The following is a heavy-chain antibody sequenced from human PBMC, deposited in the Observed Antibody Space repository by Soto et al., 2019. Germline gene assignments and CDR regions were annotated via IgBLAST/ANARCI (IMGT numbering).Heavy chain of an antibody. CDR3: ARVAPRITFGGVIPHHIDY. CDR2: ISYDGSNK. J-gene: IGHJ4*02. V-gene: IGHV3-30-3*01. CDR1: GFTFSSYA. Sequence: GGSLRLSCAASGFTFSSYAMHWVRQAPGKGLEWVAVISYDGSNKYYADSVKGRFTISRDNSKNTLYLQMNSLRAEDTAVYYCARVAPRITFGGVIPHHIDYWGQGTLVTVSS. D-gene: IGHD3-16*02.